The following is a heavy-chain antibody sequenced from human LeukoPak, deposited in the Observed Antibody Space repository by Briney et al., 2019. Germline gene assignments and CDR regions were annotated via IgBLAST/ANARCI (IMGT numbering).Heavy chain of an antibody. V-gene: IGHV1-2*02. CDR3: ARDPLVVTTSGHDLDY. Sequence: ASVKVSCKASGYTFTGYYMHWVRQAPGQGLEWMGWINPNSGGTNYAQKFQGRVTMTRDTSISTAYMELSRLRSGDTAVYYCARDPLVVTTSGHDLDYWGQGTLVTVSS. D-gene: IGHD4-11*01. CDR2: INPNSGGT. J-gene: IGHJ4*02. CDR1: GYTFTGYY.